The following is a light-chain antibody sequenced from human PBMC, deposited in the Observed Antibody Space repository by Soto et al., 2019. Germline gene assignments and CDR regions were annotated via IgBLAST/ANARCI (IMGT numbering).Light chain of an antibody. Sequence: QSALTQPASVSGSPGQSITISCTGTSSDVGGYNYVSWYQQHPGKAPKLMIYAVSNRPSGVSTRFSGSKSGNTASLTIPGLQAEDEAYLHCSSYTTSSTLLYVFGTGTKVTVL. CDR1: SSDVGGYNY. CDR2: AVS. V-gene: IGLV2-14*01. CDR3: SSYTTSSTLLYV. J-gene: IGLJ1*01.